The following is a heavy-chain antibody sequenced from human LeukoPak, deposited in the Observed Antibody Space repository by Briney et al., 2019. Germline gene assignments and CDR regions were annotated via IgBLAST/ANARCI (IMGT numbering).Heavy chain of an antibody. CDR1: GYTLTELS. CDR2: FDPEDGET. Sequence: ASVKVSCKVSGYTLTELSMHWVRQAPGKGLEWMGGFDPEDGETIYAQKFQGRVTMTEDTSTDTAYMELSSLRSEDTAVYYCARREYGSGSYHLVYWGQGTLVTVSS. J-gene: IGHJ4*02. D-gene: IGHD3-10*01. V-gene: IGHV1-24*01. CDR3: ARREYGSGSYHLVY.